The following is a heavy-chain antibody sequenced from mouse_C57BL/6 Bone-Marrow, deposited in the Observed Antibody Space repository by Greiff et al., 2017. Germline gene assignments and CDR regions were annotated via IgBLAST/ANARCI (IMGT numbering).Heavy chain of an antibody. V-gene: IGHV1-18*01. J-gene: IGHJ1*03. D-gene: IGHD2-12*01. CDR1: GYTFTDYN. CDR3: ARSYRYYSSHWYFDV. CDR2: INPNNGGT. Sequence: EVQLQQSGPELVKPGASVKIPCKASGYTFTDYNMDWVKQSHGKSLEWIGDINPNNGGTIYNQKFKGKATLTVDKSSSTAYMELRSLTSEDTAVYYCARSYRYYSSHWYFDVWGTGTTVTVSS.